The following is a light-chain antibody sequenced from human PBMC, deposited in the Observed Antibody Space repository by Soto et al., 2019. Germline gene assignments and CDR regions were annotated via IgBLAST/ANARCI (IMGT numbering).Light chain of an antibody. CDR2: NAS. CDR3: QQYDSYPWT. J-gene: IGKJ1*01. Sequence: IKMTQSLSTLYAFVVETVTITSRASQSVDKWLDWYQQRSEKAPKXLMYNASSLESGVPSRFRGSGSGTEFTLTISSLRPDDFETYYCQQYDSYPWTFGQGTKVDIK. V-gene: IGKV1-5*01. CDR1: QSVDKW.